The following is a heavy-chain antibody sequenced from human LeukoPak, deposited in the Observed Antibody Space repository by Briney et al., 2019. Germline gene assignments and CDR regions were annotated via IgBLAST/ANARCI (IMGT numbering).Heavy chain of an antibody. J-gene: IGHJ4*02. V-gene: IGHV3-53*01. CDR1: GFTVSSNY. D-gene: IGHD3-10*01. CDR3: ASEYYYGSGSFSEGY. Sequence: GGSLRLSCAASGFTVSSNYMSWVRQAPGKGLEWVSVIYSGGSTYYADSVKGRFTISRDNSKNTLYLQMNSLRAEDTAVYYCASEYYYGSGSFSEGYRGQGTLVTVSS. CDR2: IYSGGST.